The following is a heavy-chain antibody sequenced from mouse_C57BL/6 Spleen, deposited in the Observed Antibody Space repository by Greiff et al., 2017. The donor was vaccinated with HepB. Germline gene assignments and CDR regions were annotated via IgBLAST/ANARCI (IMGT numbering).Heavy chain of an antibody. J-gene: IGHJ3*01. CDR3: ARHVYYYGSSPWFAY. CDR2: ISNGGGST. V-gene: IGHV5-12*01. D-gene: IGHD1-1*01. CDR1: GFTFSDYY. Sequence: EVQRVESGGGLVQPGGSLKLSCAASGFTFSDYYMYWVRQTPEKRLEWVAYISNGGGSTYYPDTVKGRFTISRDNAKNTLYLQMSRLKSEDTAMYYCARHVYYYGSSPWFAYWGQGTLVTVSA.